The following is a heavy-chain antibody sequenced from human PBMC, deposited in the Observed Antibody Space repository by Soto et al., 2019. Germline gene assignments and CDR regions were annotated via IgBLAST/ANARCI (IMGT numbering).Heavy chain of an antibody. D-gene: IGHD3-10*01. J-gene: IGHJ6*02. Sequence: SVKVSCKASGGTFSSYAISWVRQAPGQGLEWMGGIIPIFGTANYAQKFQGRVTITADKSTSTAYMELSSLRSEDTAVYYCARVQRGFMARGVIGGMDVWGQGTKVTVYS. CDR1: GGTFSSYA. V-gene: IGHV1-69*06. CDR2: IIPIFGTA. CDR3: ARVQRGFMARGVIGGMDV.